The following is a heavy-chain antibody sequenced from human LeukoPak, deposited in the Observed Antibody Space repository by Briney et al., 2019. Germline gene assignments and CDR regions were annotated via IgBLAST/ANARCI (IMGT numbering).Heavy chain of an antibody. Sequence: ASETVSCKASGYTFTSYGISWVRQAPGQGLEWMGWINPKSGGTNYAQKFQGRVTMTRDTSISTAHMELSRLRSDTTAVYYFAGEGVGSTSYFQHWGQGTLVTVSS. CDR2: INPKSGGT. V-gene: IGHV1-2*02. CDR3: AGEGVGSTSYFQH. J-gene: IGHJ1*01. D-gene: IGHD3-3*01. CDR1: GYTFTSYG.